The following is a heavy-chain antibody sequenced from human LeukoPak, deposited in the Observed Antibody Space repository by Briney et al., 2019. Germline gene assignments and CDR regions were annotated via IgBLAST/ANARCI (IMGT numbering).Heavy chain of an antibody. CDR2: IDWDDYK. CDR1: GFSLNTSGMC. V-gene: IGHV2-70*11. Sequence: SGPTLVNPTQTLTLTCTFSGFSLNTSGMCVSWIRQPPGKALEWLARIDWDDYKYYITSLETRLTISKDTSKNQVVLTMTNMDPVDTATYYCARIRSMPGYYFDYWGQGTLVTVSS. D-gene: IGHD2/OR15-2a*01. CDR3: ARIRSMPGYYFDY. J-gene: IGHJ4*02.